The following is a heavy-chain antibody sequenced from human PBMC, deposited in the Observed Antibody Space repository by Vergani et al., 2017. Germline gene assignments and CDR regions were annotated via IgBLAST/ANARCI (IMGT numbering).Heavy chain of an antibody. D-gene: IGHD6-6*01. J-gene: IGHJ4*02. CDR2: ISWNSGSI. CDR3: ARSSIAARHYFDY. V-gene: IGHV3-9*01. Sequence: EVQLVESGGGLVQPGRSLRLSCAASGFTFDDHAMHWVRQAPGKGLEWVSGISWNSGSIGYADSVKGRFTISRDNAKNSLYLQMNSLRAEDTAVYYCARSSIAARHYFDYWGQGTLVTVSS. CDR1: GFTFDDHA.